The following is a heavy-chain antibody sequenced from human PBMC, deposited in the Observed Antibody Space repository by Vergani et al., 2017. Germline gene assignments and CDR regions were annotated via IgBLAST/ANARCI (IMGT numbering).Heavy chain of an antibody. J-gene: IGHJ6*03. V-gene: IGHV4-39*01. CDR2: IYYSGST. CDR1: GGSISSSTYY. Sequence: QVQLQESGPGLVKPSETLSLTCTVSGGSISSSTYYWGWIRQPPGKGLEWIGSIYYSGSTYYNPSLKSRVTISVDTSKNQLSLKVSSVTAADTAVYYCARPLNYYYYMDVWGKGTTVTVSS. CDR3: ARPLNYYYYMDV.